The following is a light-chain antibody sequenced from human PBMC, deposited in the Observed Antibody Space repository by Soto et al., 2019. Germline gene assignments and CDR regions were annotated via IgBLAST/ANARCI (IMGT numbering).Light chain of an antibody. Sequence: DIQMTQSPSSVSASVGDRVTITCRASQGIDNWLAWYQQKPGKAPKLLIYTASRLQTGVPSRFSGSGSGTDFSLTISSLQPEDFATYFCQQANSFLSITFGQGTRREIK. CDR1: QGIDNW. CDR3: QQANSFLSIT. V-gene: IGKV1-12*02. J-gene: IGKJ5*01. CDR2: TAS.